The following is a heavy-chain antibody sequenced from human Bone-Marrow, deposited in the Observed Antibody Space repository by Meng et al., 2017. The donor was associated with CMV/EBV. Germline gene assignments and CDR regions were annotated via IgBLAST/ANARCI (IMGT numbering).Heavy chain of an antibody. CDR3: ARDLTRGRLSHYYYGMDV. CDR2: IIPILGIA. J-gene: IGHJ6*02. Sequence: SVKVSCKASGGTFSSYTISWVRQAPGQGLEWMGRIIPILGIANYAQKFQGRVTMTRDTSTSTVYMELSSLRSEDTAVYYCARDLTRGRLSHYYYGMDVWGQGTTVTVSS. D-gene: IGHD3-16*02. V-gene: IGHV1-69*04. CDR1: GGTFSSYT.